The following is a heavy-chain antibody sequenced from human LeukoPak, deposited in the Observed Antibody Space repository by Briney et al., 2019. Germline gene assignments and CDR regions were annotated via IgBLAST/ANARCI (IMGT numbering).Heavy chain of an antibody. Sequence: GGSLRLSCAASGLIVSDNYMSWVRQAPGKGLEWLSVIYSGGSTFYADSVRGRFTISRDTSKNKLYLQMNSLRAEDTAVYYCARDYYDNNGYPVFFDQWGQGTLVTVSS. V-gene: IGHV3-53*01. CDR2: IYSGGST. CDR3: ARDYYDNNGYPVFFDQ. J-gene: IGHJ4*02. CDR1: GLIVSDNY. D-gene: IGHD3-22*01.